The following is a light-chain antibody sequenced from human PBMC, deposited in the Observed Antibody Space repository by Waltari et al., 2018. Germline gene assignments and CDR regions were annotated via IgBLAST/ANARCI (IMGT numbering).Light chain of an antibody. CDR3: QQGSSTPFT. Sequence: DIQMTQSPSSLSASVGDRITITCRASQSIGRYLNWYQQKSGKDPDLLVYAASRLQSWVPSRFSGSGSGTDFTLSINNLQPEDFATYFCQQGSSTPFTFGQGTKLEIK. CDR2: AAS. CDR1: QSIGRY. J-gene: IGKJ2*01. V-gene: IGKV1-39*01.